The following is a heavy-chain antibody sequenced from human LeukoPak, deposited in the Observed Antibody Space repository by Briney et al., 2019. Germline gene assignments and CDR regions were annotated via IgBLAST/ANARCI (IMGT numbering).Heavy chain of an antibody. CDR1: GGSISSSSYY. J-gene: IGHJ3*02. D-gene: IGHD4-17*01. CDR3: ARDSGDYGDYPRLDI. V-gene: IGHV4-39*07. CDR2: IYYSGST. Sequence: SETLSLTCTVSGGSISSSSYYWGWIRQPPGKGLEWIGSIYYSGSTYYNPSLKSRVTISVDTSKNQFSLKLSSVTAADTAVYYCARDSGDYGDYPRLDIWGQGTMVTVSS.